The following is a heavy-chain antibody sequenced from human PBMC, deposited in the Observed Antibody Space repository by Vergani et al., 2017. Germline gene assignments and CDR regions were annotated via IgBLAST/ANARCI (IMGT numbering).Heavy chain of an antibody. CDR3: AETGQDGESYFGY. CDR2: ISYDGSNK. D-gene: IGHD3-10*01. CDR1: GFTVSSNY. V-gene: IGHV3-30-3*01. Sequence: VQLVETGGGLIQPGGSLRLSCAASGFTVSSNYMSWVRQAPGKGLEWVAVISYDGSNKYYADSVKGRFTISRDNSKNTLYLQMNSLRAEDTAVYYCAETGQDGESYFGYWGQGTLVTVSS. J-gene: IGHJ4*02.